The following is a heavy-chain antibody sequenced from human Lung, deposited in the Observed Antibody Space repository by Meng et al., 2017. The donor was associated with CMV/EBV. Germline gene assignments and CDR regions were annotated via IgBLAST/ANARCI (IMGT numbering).Heavy chain of an antibody. D-gene: IGHD5-18*01. CDR1: GFTFSNYW. J-gene: IGHJ4*02. CDR2: IKQNGSEK. V-gene: IGHV3-7*01. CDR3: ARDWGYSYGTD. Sequence: GESLKISCAASGFTFSNYWMSWVRQAPGKGLEWVANIKQNGSEKYYVDSVKGRFTISRDNAKNSLYLQMNSPRAEDTAVYYCARDWGYSYGTDWGQGTLVTVSS.